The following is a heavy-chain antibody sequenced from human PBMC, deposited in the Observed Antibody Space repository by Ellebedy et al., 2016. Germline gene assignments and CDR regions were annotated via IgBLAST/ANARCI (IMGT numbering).Heavy chain of an antibody. Sequence: GGSLRLXXTVSGVTFRSFAMHWVRQAPGKGLVWVAVISSDGSNQNYADSVKGRFTISRDNSKNTLCLQMNSLRAEDTALYYCAREGGIFGLDYWGQGTLVTVSS. CDR2: ISSDGSNQ. V-gene: IGHV3-30*03. J-gene: IGHJ4*02. CDR3: AREGGIFGLDY. CDR1: GVTFRSFA. D-gene: IGHD3-3*02.